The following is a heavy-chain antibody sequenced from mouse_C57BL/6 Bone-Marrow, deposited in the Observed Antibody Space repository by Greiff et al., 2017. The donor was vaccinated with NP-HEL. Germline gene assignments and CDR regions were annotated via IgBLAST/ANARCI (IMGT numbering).Heavy chain of an antibody. J-gene: IGHJ2*01. D-gene: IGHD1-1*01. CDR3: ARGYYGSSSRRDY. CDR2: IDPSDSYT. Sequence: QVQLQQPGAELVKPGASVKLSCKASGYTFTSYWMQWVKQRPGQGLEWIGEIDPSDSYTNYNQKFKGKATLTVDTSSSTAYMQLSSLTSEDSAVYYCARGYYGSSSRRDYWGQGTTLTVSS. CDR1: GYTFTSYW. V-gene: IGHV1-50*01.